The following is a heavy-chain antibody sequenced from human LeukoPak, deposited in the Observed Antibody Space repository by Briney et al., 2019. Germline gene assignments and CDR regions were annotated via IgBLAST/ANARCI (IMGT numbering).Heavy chain of an antibody. CDR3: ARVGRYCSGGSCYLGFDY. Sequence: SETLSLTCAVSGGSISSSNWWTWVRQPPGKGLEWIGYIYYSGSTYYNPSLKSRVTISVDTSKNQFSLKLSSVTAADTAVYYCARVGRYCSGGSCYLGFDYWGQGTLVTVSS. V-gene: IGHV4-4*02. D-gene: IGHD2-15*01. CDR2: IYYSGST. J-gene: IGHJ4*02. CDR1: GGSISSSNW.